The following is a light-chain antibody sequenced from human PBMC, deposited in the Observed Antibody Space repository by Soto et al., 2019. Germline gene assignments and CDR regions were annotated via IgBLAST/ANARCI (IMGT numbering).Light chain of an antibody. CDR2: DAS. CDR1: QDITHY. J-gene: IGKJ4*01. CDR3: QQYDDLPIT. V-gene: IGKV1-33*01. Sequence: DIQMTQSPSSLSASVGDRVTITCQASQDITHYLSWYQQKPGKAPKLLISDASNLESGVPSRFSGSGSGTDFTFTIDSLQPADVATYFCQQYDDLPITFGGGTKVDIK.